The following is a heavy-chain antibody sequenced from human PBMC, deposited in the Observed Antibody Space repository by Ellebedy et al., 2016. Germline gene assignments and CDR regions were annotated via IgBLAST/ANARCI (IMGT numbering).Heavy chain of an antibody. CDR3: ARRGPWDRSSSYYMDG. Sequence: GGSLRLSXAASGFTFSSYSMNWVRQAPGKGLEWVSSISSSSIYIYYADSVKGRFTISRDNAKNSLYLQVNSLRAEDTAVYYCARRGPWDRSSSYYMDGWGKGTTVTVSS. J-gene: IGHJ6*03. D-gene: IGHD1-26*01. CDR2: ISSSSIYI. V-gene: IGHV3-21*01. CDR1: GFTFSSYS.